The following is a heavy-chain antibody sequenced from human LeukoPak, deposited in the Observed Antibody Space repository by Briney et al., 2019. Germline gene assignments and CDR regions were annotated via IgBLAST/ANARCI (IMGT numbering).Heavy chain of an antibody. CDR3: ARDRGYDSSGLDY. D-gene: IGHD3-22*01. CDR1: GFTFDDYG. Sequence: SGGSLRLSCAASGFTFDDYGMSWVRQAPGKGLEWVSGINWNGGSTGYADSVKGRFTISRDNAKNPLYLQMNSLRAEDTALYYCARDRGYDSSGLDYWGQGTLVTVSS. J-gene: IGHJ4*02. V-gene: IGHV3-20*04. CDR2: INWNGGST.